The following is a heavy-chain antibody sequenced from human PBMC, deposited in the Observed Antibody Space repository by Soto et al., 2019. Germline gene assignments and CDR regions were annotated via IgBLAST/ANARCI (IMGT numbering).Heavy chain of an antibody. CDR2: IIPIFGTA. J-gene: IGHJ4*02. D-gene: IGHD4-17*01. Sequence: QVQLVQSGAEVEKPGSSVMLSCKAYGGTFTSYAISWVRQAPGHGLEWMGGIIPIFGTANYAQKFQGRVTITADEYTSTANKDLSSLRFEHMGVYYCASNSSQYGAPPYFDYWGQGTLVTVSS. CDR3: ASNSSQYGAPPYFDY. V-gene: IGHV1-69*01. CDR1: GGTFTSYA.